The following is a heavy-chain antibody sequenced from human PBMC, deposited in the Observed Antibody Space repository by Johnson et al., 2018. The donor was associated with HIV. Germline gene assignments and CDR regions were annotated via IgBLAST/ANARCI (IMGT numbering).Heavy chain of an antibody. CDR2: IYSGGST. Sequence: EVQLVESGGGVVRPGGSLRLSCAASGFTFADYGMSWVRHAPGKGLGWVAVIYSGGSTYYADSVKGRFTISRDNSKNTLYLQMNSLRAEDTAVYYCARERDSGSYGDAFDIWGQGTMVTVSS. CDR3: ARERDSGSYGDAFDI. CDR1: GFTFADYG. V-gene: IGHV3-66*02. J-gene: IGHJ3*02. D-gene: IGHD1-26*01.